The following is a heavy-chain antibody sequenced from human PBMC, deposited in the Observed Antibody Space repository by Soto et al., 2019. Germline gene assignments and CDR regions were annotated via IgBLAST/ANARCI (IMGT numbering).Heavy chain of an antibody. Sequence: EVQLLESGGGLVQPGGSLRLSCAASGFTFSSYDMSWVRQAPGPGLEWDSAISGSGGSTYYADSVKGRFTISRDNSKNTLYLQMNSLRAEDTAVYYCAKDITIFGVPPPSDWVDPWGQGNLVTVSS. V-gene: IGHV3-23*01. D-gene: IGHD3-3*01. CDR2: ISGSGGST. J-gene: IGHJ5*02. CDR1: GFTFSSYD. CDR3: AKDITIFGVPPPSDWVDP.